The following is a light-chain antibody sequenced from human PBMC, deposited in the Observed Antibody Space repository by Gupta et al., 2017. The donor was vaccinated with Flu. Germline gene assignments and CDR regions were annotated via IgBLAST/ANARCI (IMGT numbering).Light chain of an antibody. J-gene: IGKJ4*01. Sequence: ATLSLSPGERATLSCRASQSVSSFLAWYQQKPGQTPRLLIYDASNRATGIPARFSGSGSGTDFTLTISSLEPEDFAIYYCQQRSAWPLLSFGGGTXVEIK. CDR1: QSVSSF. V-gene: IGKV3-11*01. CDR2: DAS. CDR3: QQRSAWPLLS.